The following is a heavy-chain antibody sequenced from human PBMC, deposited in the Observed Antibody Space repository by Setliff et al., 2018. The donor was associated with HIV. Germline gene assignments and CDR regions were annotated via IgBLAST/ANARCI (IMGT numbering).Heavy chain of an antibody. CDR3: ARLCLAAAGTRSIPWYFDL. CDR2: IYYSGST. J-gene: IGHJ2*01. Sequence: PSETLSLTCTVSGGSISSYYWSWIRQPPGKGLEWIGYIYYSGSTNYNPSLKSRVTISVDASKNQFSLKLSSVTDADTSVYYCARLCLAAAGTRSIPWYFDLWGRGTLVTVSS. V-gene: IGHV4-59*08. D-gene: IGHD6-13*01. CDR1: GGSISSYY.